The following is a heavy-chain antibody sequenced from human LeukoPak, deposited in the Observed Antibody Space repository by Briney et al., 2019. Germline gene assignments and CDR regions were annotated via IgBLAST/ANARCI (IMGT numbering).Heavy chain of an antibody. CDR2: INSDGSST. V-gene: IGHV3-74*01. CDR3: ASGIVVVAATRSSYYMDV. CDR1: GFTFSSYW. Sequence: PGGSLRLSCAASGFTFSSYWMHWVRHAPGKGLVWVSRINSDGSSTSYADSVKGRFTISRDNAKNTLYLQMNSLRAEDTAVYYCASGIVVVAATRSSYYMDVWGKGTTVTVSS. J-gene: IGHJ6*03. D-gene: IGHD2-15*01.